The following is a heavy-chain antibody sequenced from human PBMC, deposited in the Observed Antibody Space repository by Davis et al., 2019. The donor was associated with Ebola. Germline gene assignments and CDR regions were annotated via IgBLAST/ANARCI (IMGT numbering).Heavy chain of an antibody. CDR3: ASPNYYDSSGYYWELDY. CDR2: INPSGGST. CDR1: GYTFTSYY. V-gene: IGHV1-46*01. Sequence: ASVKVSCKASGYTFTSYYMHWVRQAPGQGLEWMGIINPSGGSTSYAQKFQGRVTMTRDTSTSTVYMELSSLRSEDTAVYYCASPNYYDSSGYYWELDYWGQGTLVTVSS. D-gene: IGHD3-22*01. J-gene: IGHJ4*02.